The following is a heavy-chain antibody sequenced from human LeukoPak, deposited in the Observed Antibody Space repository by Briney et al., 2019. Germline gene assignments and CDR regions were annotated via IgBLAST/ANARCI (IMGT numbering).Heavy chain of an antibody. V-gene: IGHV1-18*01. CDR1: GYTFTSYG. J-gene: IGHJ3*02. D-gene: IGHD3-10*01. CDR3: ARETYGSGSMATFGAFDI. CDR2: ISAYNGNT. Sequence: ASVKVSCKASGYTFTSYGISWVRQAPGQGLERMGWISAYNGNTNYAQKLQGRVTMTTDTSTSTAYMELRSLRSDDTAVYYCARETYGSGSMATFGAFDIWGQGTMVTVSS.